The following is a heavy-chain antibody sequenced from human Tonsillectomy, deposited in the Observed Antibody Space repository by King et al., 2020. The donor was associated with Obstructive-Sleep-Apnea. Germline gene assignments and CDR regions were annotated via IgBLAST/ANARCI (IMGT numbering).Heavy chain of an antibody. V-gene: IGHV3-11*05. J-gene: IGHJ4*02. CDR3: ARDGIAAAGTSPY. CDR1: GFTFSDYY. D-gene: IGHD6-13*01. Sequence: VQLVESGGGLVKPGGSLRLSCAASGFTFSDYYMTWIRQAPGKGLEGVSYISPSRSYISYADTVKGRFTISRDNAKNSLYLQMNSLRDDDTGVYYCARDGIAAAGTSPYWGQGTLVTVSS. CDR2: ISPSRSYI.